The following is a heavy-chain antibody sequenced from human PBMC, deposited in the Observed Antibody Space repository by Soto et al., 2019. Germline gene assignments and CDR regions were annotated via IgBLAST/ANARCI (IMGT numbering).Heavy chain of an antibody. CDR1: GFTFSSYS. CDR3: ARHGRPRAPDY. V-gene: IGHV3-48*01. J-gene: IGHJ4*02. CDR2: ISSSSSTI. D-gene: IGHD2-15*01. Sequence: QPGGSLRLSCAASGFTFSSYSMNWVRQAPGKGLEWVSYISSSSSTIYYADSVKGQVTISADKSISTAYLQWSSLKASDTAMYYCARHGRPRAPDYWGQGTLVTVSS.